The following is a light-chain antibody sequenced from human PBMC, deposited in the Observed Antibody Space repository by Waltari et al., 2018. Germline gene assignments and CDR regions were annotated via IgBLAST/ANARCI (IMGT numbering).Light chain of an antibody. CDR2: DVT. Sequence: QSALTQPAAVSGSPGQSVTISCTGASGDIGRYGLFCWYQQHPGNAPKLAISDVTKRPSGVSDSFSGSKSGDTASLTISGLQFEDEADYYCCSYAGNYIWVFGGGTRLTVL. CDR3: CSYAGNYIWV. J-gene: IGLJ3*02. V-gene: IGLV2-23*02. CDR1: SGDIGRYGL.